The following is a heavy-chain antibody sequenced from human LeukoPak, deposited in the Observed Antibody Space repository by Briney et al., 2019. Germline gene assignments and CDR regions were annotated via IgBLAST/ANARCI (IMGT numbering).Heavy chain of an antibody. D-gene: IGHD2-2*01. V-gene: IGHV3-30*18. J-gene: IGHJ4*02. CDR1: GFTFSSYG. CDR2: ISYDGSNK. CDR3: AKDLGVGTMPY. Sequence: GRSLRLSCAASGFTFSSYGMHWVRQAPGKGLEWVAVISYDGSNKYYADSVKGRFTISRDNSKNTLYLQMNSLRAEDTAVYYCAKDLGVGTMPYWGQGTLVTVSS.